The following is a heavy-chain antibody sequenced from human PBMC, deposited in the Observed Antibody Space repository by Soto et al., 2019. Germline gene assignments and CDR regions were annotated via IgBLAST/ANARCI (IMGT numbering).Heavy chain of an antibody. CDR2: INSDGSST. Sequence: WLFLRHRWGAAWVTCVDLWGRWIRQAQGKGLVWVSLINSDGSSTSYADSVKGRFTISRDNAKHTLYLQMNSLRAEDTAVYYCARDLWDIVATISEDYYYYYGMDVWGQGTTGTVSS. CDR1: WVTCVDLW. V-gene: IGHV3-74*01. CDR3: ARDLWDIVATISEDYYYYYGMDV. D-gene: IGHD5-12*01. J-gene: IGHJ6*02.